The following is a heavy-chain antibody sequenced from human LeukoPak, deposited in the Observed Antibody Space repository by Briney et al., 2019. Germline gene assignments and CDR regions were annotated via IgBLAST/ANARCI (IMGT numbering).Heavy chain of an antibody. CDR3: ARRGSGWPTGHFDY. D-gene: IGHD6-19*01. CDR1: GGSISSYY. Sequence: SQTLSLTCTVSGGSISSYYWSWIRQPPGKGLEWIGYIYYSGSTNYNPSLKSRVTISVDTSKNQFSLKLSSVTAADTAVYYCARRGSGWPTGHFDYWGQGTLVTVSS. J-gene: IGHJ4*02. V-gene: IGHV4-59*08. CDR2: IYYSGST.